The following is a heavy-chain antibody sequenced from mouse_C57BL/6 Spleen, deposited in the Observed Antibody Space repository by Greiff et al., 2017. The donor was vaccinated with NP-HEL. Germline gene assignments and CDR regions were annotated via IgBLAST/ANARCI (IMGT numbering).Heavy chain of an antibody. J-gene: IGHJ4*01. V-gene: IGHV1-22*01. CDR3: ASLYGGYWDRAMDY. CDR2: INPNNGGT. D-gene: IGHD4-1*01. CDR1: GYTFTDYN. Sequence: EVQLQQSGPELVKPGASVKMSCKASGYTFTDYNMHWVKQSHGKSLEWIGYINPNNGGTSYNQKFKGKATLTVNKSSSTAYMELRSLTSEDSAVYYCASLYGGYWDRAMDYWGQGTSVTVSS.